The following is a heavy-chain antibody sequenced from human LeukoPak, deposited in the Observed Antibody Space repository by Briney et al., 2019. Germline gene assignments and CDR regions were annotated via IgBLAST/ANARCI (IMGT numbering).Heavy chain of an antibody. CDR1: GVTFSSYA. D-gene: IGHD3-22*01. CDR2: ISGSGDNT. Sequence: GESLRLSCAVSGVTFSSYAMGWVRQAPGGGLEWVSGISGSGDNTYYADSVKGRFTISRDNSKNTLYVQVNSLGTEDTAAYYCAKGSYYDSSGSFYFDYWGQGTLVTVSS. J-gene: IGHJ4*02. CDR3: AKGSYYDSSGSFYFDY. V-gene: IGHV3-23*01.